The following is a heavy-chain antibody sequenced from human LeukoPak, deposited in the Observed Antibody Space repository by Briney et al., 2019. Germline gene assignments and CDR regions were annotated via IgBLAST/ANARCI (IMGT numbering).Heavy chain of an antibody. CDR3: ARLLKGASTYDYPFHS. Sequence: GGSLRLSCAASGFTFSFYGMSWVRQAPGQGLEWVSSISGSAGSTIYADSVKGRFTISRDNFKNTLYLQMNSLRGDDTAVYYCARLLKGASTYDYPFHSWGQGTVVTVSS. CDR1: GFTFSFYG. D-gene: IGHD3-16*01. J-gene: IGHJ5*02. V-gene: IGHV3-23*01. CDR2: ISGSAGST.